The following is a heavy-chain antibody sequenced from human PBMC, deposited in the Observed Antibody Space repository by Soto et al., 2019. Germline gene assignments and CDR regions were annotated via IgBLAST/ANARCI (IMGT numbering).Heavy chain of an antibody. Sequence: EVQLLESGGGLVQPGGSLRLSCAASGFTFSSYAMSWVRQAPGKGLEWVSAISGSGGSTYYADSVKGRFTISRDNSKNTLYLQMNSLRDEDTAVYYCAKDPGDSSGYYPNWFDPWGQGTLVTVSS. CDR3: AKDPGDSSGYYPNWFDP. CDR1: GFTFSSYA. V-gene: IGHV3-23*01. CDR2: ISGSGGST. D-gene: IGHD3-22*01. J-gene: IGHJ5*02.